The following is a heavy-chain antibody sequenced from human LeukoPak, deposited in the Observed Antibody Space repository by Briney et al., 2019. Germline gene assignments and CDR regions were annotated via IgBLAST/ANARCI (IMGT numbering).Heavy chain of an antibody. CDR3: AKDLGGYYYDSSGTFDY. CDR1: GFTFSSYA. V-gene: IGHV3-23*01. CDR2: ISGSGGST. J-gene: IGHJ4*02. D-gene: IGHD3-22*01. Sequence: GASLRLSCAASGFTFSSYAMSWVRQAPGKGLEWVSAISGSGGSTYYADSVKGRFTISRDNSKNTLYLQMSSLRAEDTAVYYCAKDLGGYYYDSSGTFDYWGQGTLVTVSS.